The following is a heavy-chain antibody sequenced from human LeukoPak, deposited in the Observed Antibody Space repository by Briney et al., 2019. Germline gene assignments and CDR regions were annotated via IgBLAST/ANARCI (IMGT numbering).Heavy chain of an antibody. V-gene: IGHV3-30*01. CDR1: SYNFSRFH. CDR2: ISTDGSYK. Sequence: GDSLRLPCAATSYNFSRFHFHWVRQAPGKEKEWVAAISTDGSYKYHGDSVKGRFTISRDNPMNTLYLQMNGLRPDDTAVYYCARSLIPGRWYFDLWGRGTLFTVSS. CDR3: ARSLIPGRWYFDL. J-gene: IGHJ2*01. D-gene: IGHD3-16*01.